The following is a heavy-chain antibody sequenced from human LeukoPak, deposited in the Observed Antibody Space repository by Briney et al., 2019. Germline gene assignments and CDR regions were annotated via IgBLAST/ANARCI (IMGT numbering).Heavy chain of an antibody. CDR1: GDTVSSNSAA. D-gene: IGHD3-10*01. CDR2: TYYRSKWNN. Sequence: SQTLSLTCAISGDTVSSNSAAWNWIRPSPSRGLEWLGRTYYRSKWNNDYAVYVTSRITINTDTSNKDLSLQLNLVTPEDTAVYYCARAPPPHYYGSGSHYYGMDVWGQGTTVTVSS. CDR3: ARAPPPHYYGSGSHYYGMDV. J-gene: IGHJ6*02. V-gene: IGHV6-1*01.